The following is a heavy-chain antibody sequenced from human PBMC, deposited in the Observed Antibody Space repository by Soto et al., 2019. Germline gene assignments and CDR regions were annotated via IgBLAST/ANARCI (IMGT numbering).Heavy chain of an antibody. D-gene: IGHD3-3*01. CDR1: GFSLVGPGVG. V-gene: IGHV2-5*02. J-gene: IGHJ4*02. CDR2: IYGDDDK. Sequence: QITLKESGPTLVKPTQTLTLTCSFSGFSLVGPGVGVGWIRQPPGEALEWLALIYGDDDKRYSPSLKTRLTVTKDSSKNQVVLTLTNVDAVDTATYFCAHAFQLWIFDYWGQGAMVTVSS. CDR3: AHAFQLWIFDY.